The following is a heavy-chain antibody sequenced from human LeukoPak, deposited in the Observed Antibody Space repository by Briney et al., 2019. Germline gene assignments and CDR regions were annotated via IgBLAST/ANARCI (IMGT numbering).Heavy chain of an antibody. Sequence: SGTLSLTCTVSGGSISSYYWSWIRQPPGKGLEWIGYIYTSGSTNYNPSLKSRVTISVDTSKNQFSLKLSSVTAADTAVYYCARLLGWFDPWGQGTLVTVSS. CDR1: GGSISSYY. CDR2: IYTSGST. CDR3: ARLLGWFDP. V-gene: IGHV4-4*09. J-gene: IGHJ5*02.